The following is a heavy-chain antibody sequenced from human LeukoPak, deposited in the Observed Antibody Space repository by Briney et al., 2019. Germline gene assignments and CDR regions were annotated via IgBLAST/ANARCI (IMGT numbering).Heavy chain of an antibody. D-gene: IGHD6-19*01. CDR1: GFTFSSYG. Sequence: GGSLRLSCAASGFTFSSYGMHWVRQAPGKGLEWVAFIRYDGSNKYYADSVKGRFTISRDNSKNTLYLQMNSLRAEDTAVYYCAREQWLTYYYYYMDVWGKGTTVTVSS. CDR3: AREQWLTYYYYYMDV. J-gene: IGHJ6*03. V-gene: IGHV3-30*02. CDR2: IRYDGSNK.